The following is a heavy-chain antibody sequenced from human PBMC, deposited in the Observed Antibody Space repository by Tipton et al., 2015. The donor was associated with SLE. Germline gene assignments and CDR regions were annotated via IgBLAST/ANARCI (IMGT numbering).Heavy chain of an antibody. Sequence: TLSLTCSLSGGSISSYYWSWIRQPPGKGLEWIGYIYYSGSTKYNPSLKSRVTISVDKSKNQFSLKVSSVTVADTAVYYCAKDYNHDNADYNWGQGTLVTVSS. J-gene: IGHJ4*02. CDR3: AKDYNHDNADYN. D-gene: IGHD4-17*01. V-gene: IGHV4-59*12. CDR2: IYYSGST. CDR1: GGSISSYY.